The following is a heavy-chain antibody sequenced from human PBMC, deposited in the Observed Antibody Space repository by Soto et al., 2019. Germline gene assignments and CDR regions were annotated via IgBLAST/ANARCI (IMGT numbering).Heavy chain of an antibody. Sequence: GESLKISCKGSGYSFSIYWIAWVRHMPGKGLEWMGIIYPGDSDTRYSPSFQGQVTISADNSKNILYLQMNSLRAEDTALYYCARAGAATTSGWCFDSWGQGTLVTVSS. V-gene: IGHV5-51*01. CDR3: ARAGAATTSGWCFDS. CDR2: IYPGDSDT. CDR1: GYSFSIYW. J-gene: IGHJ4*02. D-gene: IGHD6-19*01.